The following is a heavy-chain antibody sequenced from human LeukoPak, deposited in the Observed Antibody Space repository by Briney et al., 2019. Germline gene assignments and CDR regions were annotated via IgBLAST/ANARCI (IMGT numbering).Heavy chain of an antibody. V-gene: IGHV1-69*04. CDR2: IIPILGIA. CDR1: GGTFSSYA. Sequence: SVKVSCKASGGTFSSYAISWVRQAPGQGLEWMGRIIPILGIANYAQKFQGRVTITADKSTSTAYMELSSLRSEDTAVYYCARDGTPYGDYVRKGGNYGMDAWGQGTTVTVSS. J-gene: IGHJ6*02. D-gene: IGHD4-17*01. CDR3: ARDGTPYGDYVRKGGNYGMDA.